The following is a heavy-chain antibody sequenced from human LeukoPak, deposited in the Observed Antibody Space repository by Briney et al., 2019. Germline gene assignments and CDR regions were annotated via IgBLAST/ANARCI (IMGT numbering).Heavy chain of an antibody. Sequence: GGSLRLSCAASGFLVSANYMSWVRQAPGKGLEWVSVIYRGGSTYYADSAKGRFTISRDNSKNTLYLQMNSLRAEDTAVYYCARGNSESYSGSDYWGQGTLVTVSS. CDR2: IYRGGST. D-gene: IGHD1-26*01. J-gene: IGHJ4*02. CDR3: ARGNSESYSGSDY. CDR1: GFLVSANY. V-gene: IGHV3-53*01.